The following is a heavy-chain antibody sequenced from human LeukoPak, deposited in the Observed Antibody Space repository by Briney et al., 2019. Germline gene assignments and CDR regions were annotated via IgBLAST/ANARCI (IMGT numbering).Heavy chain of an antibody. CDR3: ARDRREGADF. D-gene: IGHD6-6*01. J-gene: IGHJ4*02. V-gene: IGHV4-38-2*02. CDR2: IFHSGST. CDR1: GGSISSGYY. Sequence: PSETLSLTCTVSGGSISSGYYWGWIRQPPGKGLEWIGNIFHSGSTYCSPSLKSRVNISVDTSKNQFSLRLSSVTAADTAMYYCARDRREGADFWGQGTLVTVSS.